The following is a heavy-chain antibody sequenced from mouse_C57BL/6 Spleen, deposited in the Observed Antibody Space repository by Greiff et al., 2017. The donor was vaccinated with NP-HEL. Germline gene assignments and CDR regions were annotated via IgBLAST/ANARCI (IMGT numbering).Heavy chain of an antibody. CDR1: GYTFTSYW. D-gene: IGHD1-1*01. Sequence: QVQLQQPGAELVRPGTSVKLSCKASGYTFTSYWMHWVKQRPGQGLEWIGVIDPSDSYTNYNQKFKGKATLTVDTSSSTAYMKHSSLTSEDSSVYYCARGYGRFDYWGQGTTLTVSS. CDR2: IDPSDSYT. V-gene: IGHV1-59*01. CDR3: ARGYGRFDY. J-gene: IGHJ2*01.